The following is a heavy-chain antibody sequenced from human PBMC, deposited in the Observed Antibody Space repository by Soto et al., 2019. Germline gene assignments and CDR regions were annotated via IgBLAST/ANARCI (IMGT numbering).Heavy chain of an antibody. CDR1: GYTFTSYA. V-gene: IGHV1-3*01. Sequence: ASVTVSCKASGYTFTSYAVHWVRQAPGQRLEWMGWINAGNGNTKYSQKFQGRVTITRDTSASTAYMELSSLRSEDTAVYYCARADYGDWSEYFQHWGQGTTVTVSS. J-gene: IGHJ1*01. CDR2: INAGNGNT. CDR3: ARADYGDWSEYFQH. D-gene: IGHD4-17*01.